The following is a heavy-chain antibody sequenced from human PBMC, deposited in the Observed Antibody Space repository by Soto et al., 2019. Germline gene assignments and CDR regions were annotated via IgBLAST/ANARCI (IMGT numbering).Heavy chain of an antibody. Sequence: QVQLVESGGGVVQPGRSLRLSCAASAFTFRSYTMHWVRQAPGKGLEWLATLSYDGSKTNYADSVRGRFTISRDNSKSTLFLQMDSLRPEDTAVYSCARDRDSSYFPPPYYFDSWGQGTLVTVSS. V-gene: IGHV3-30*04. D-gene: IGHD4-4*01. CDR2: LSYDGSKT. J-gene: IGHJ4*02. CDR1: AFTFRSYT. CDR3: ARDRDSSYFPPPYYFDS.